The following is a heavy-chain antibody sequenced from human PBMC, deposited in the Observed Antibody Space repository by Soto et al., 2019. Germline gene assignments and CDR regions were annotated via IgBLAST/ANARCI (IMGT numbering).Heavy chain of an antibody. V-gene: IGHV3-74*01. Sequence: GGSLRLSCAASGFTFSTSWMHWVRQAPGKGLVWVSRISGDGSATNIADSVKGRFSISRDNAKNTLYLQMNSLRAEDTAVYYCSRGGSGYSNYWGQGTLVTVSS. J-gene: IGHJ4*02. CDR1: GFTFSTSW. CDR2: ISGDGSAT. D-gene: IGHD5-12*01. CDR3: SRGGSGYSNY.